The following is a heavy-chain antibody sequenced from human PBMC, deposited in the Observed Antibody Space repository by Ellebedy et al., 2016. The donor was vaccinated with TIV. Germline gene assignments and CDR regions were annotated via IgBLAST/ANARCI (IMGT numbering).Heavy chain of an antibody. CDR2: IYQDGSDQ. J-gene: IGHJ5*01. CDR1: GFSFRSYW. CDR3: ARRGSYGDYAVQVNSWFDS. Sequence: GESLKISCAASGFSFRSYWMSWVRQAPGKGLEWVANIYQDGSDQYYVDSVKGRFTISRDNAKNSLFLQMNSLRVEDTAVYYCARRGSYGDYAVQVNSWFDSWGRGTLVTDSS. D-gene: IGHD4-17*01. V-gene: IGHV3-7*01.